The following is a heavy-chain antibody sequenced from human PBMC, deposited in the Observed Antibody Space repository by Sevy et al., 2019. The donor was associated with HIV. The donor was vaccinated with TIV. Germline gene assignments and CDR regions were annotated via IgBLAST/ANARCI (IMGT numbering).Heavy chain of an antibody. V-gene: IGHV3-21*01. CDR1: GFTFSSYS. D-gene: IGHD6-13*01. CDR2: ISSSSSYI. Sequence: GGSLRLSCAVSGFTFSSYSMNWVRQAPGKGLEWVSSISSSSSYIYYADSVKGRFTISRDNAKNSLYLQMNSLRAEDTAVYYCARARDIAAAVNFDYWGQGTLVTVSS. J-gene: IGHJ4*02. CDR3: ARARDIAAAVNFDY.